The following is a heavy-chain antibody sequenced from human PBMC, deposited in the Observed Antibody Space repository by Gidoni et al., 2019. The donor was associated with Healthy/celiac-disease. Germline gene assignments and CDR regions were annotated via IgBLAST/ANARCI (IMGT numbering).Heavy chain of an antibody. CDR3: ARVGITMVRGVITTPNWFDP. CDR1: GGSFSGYY. Sequence: QVQLQQWGAGLLKPSATLSLTCAVYGGSFSGYYWSWIRQPPGKGLEWIGEINHSGSTNYNPSLKSRVTISVDTSKNQFSLKLSSVTAADTAVYYCARVGITMVRGVITTPNWFDPWGQGTLVTVSS. CDR2: INHSGST. D-gene: IGHD3-10*01. V-gene: IGHV4-34*01. J-gene: IGHJ5*02.